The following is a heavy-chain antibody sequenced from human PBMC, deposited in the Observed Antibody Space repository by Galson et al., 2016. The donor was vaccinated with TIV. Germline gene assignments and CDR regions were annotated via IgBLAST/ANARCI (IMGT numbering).Heavy chain of an antibody. J-gene: IGHJ4*02. Sequence: MHWVRQAPGKGLEWVAFISYDGSDINYADSVKGRFTISRAKSKNTLNLQMNSLRPEDTAVYSFSWVLASYNFDYWGQGTLVTVSS. D-gene: IGHD4/OR15-4a*01. CDR3: SWVLASYNFDY. CDR2: ISYDGSDI. V-gene: IGHV3-30*04.